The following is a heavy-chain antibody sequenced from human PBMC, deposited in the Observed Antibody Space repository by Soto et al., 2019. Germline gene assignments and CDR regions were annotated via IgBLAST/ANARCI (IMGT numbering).Heavy chain of an antibody. Sequence: EVQLVESGGTLVQPGESLRLSCAASGFTFSSFSMNWVRQSPGKGLEWISYISSSGDKIHYADSVKGRFTISRDNVKNSLYLQMNSLRDDDTAVYYCARDRYGDYLVDFWGQGTLVTVSS. CDR2: ISSSGDKI. D-gene: IGHD4-17*01. CDR3: ARDRYGDYLVDF. V-gene: IGHV3-48*02. J-gene: IGHJ4*02. CDR1: GFTFSSFS.